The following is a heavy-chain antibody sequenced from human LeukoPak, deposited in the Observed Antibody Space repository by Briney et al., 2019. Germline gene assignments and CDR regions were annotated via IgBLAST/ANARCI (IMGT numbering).Heavy chain of an antibody. V-gene: IGHV3-7*01. CDR2: IEEDGSEK. J-gene: IGHJ5*02. CDR1: GLTFSRFW. CDR3: VAGATSFDP. Sequence: GGSLRLSCAASGLTFSRFWMSWVRQAPGKGLKWVANIEEDGSEKNYVDSVRGRFTISRDNAKKSLYLQMNSLRDGDTALYYCVAGATSFDPWGQGTLVTVSS. D-gene: IGHD3-10*01.